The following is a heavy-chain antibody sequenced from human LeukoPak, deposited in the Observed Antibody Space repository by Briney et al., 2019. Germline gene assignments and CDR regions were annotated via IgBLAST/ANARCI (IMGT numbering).Heavy chain of an antibody. CDR2: ISYDGDNK. Sequence: GGSLRLSCAASGFSFSSYGMHWVRQAPGKGLEWVAVISYDGDNKYYADSVNGRFTISRDNSKNTLSLQMDSLRAEDTAVYYCAKHIRVWWSYRYPCLDYWGQGTLVTVSA. CDR1: GFSFSSYG. CDR3: AKHIRVWWSYRYPCLDY. J-gene: IGHJ4*02. D-gene: IGHD3-16*02. V-gene: IGHV3-30*18.